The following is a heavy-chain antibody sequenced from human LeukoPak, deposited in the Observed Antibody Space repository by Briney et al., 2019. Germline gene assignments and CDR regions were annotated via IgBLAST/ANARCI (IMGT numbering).Heavy chain of an antibody. J-gene: IGHJ6*03. D-gene: IGHD4/OR15-4a*01. V-gene: IGHV4-34*01. CDR1: GGSFSGYY. CDR2: INHSGST. CDR3: ARDHLPAGAPGYYMDV. Sequence: SETLSLTCAVYGGSFSGYYWSWIRQPPGKGLEWIGEINHSGSTNYNPSLKSRVTISVDTSKNQFSLKLSSVTAADTAVYYCARDHLPAGAPGYYMDVWGKGTTVTVSS.